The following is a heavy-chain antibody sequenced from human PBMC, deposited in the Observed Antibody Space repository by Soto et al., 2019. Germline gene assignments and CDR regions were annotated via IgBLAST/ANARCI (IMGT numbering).Heavy chain of an antibody. CDR3: ARESEDLTSNFDY. J-gene: IGHJ4*02. V-gene: IGHV4-39*02. CDR1: GGSISSSSYY. CDR2: IYYSGST. Sequence: SETLSLTCTVSGGSISSSSYYWGWIRQPPGKGLEWIGSIYYSGSTYYNPSLKSRVTISVDTSKNQFSLKLSSVTAEDTAVYYCARESEDLTSNFDYWGQGTLVTVSS.